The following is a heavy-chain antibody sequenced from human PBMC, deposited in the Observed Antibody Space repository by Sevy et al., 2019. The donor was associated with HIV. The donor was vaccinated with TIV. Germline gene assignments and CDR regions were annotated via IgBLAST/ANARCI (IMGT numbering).Heavy chain of an antibody. CDR3: ARRGRDGPSRFFDY. D-gene: IGHD3-10*01. J-gene: IGHJ4*02. V-gene: IGHV3-48*02. CDR2: FVASNNVI. Sequence: GGSLRLSCAVSGFTLSSHSIGWVRQAPGKGLEWVSYFVASNNVIYHADSVKGRFTISSDSAKNSLFLQMNSLRDEDKAVYYCARRGRDGPSRFFDYWGRGTLVTVSS. CDR1: GFTLSSHS.